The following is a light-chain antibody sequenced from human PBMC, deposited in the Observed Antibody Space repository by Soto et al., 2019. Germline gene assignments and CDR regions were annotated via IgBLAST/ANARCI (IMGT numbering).Light chain of an antibody. CDR3: CSYAGSHSWV. V-gene: IGLV2-11*01. Sequence: QSVLTQPRSVSGSPGQSVTISCTGTSSDVGGYNYVSWYPQHPGKAPKLIINDVSKRPSGVPDRFAGSKSGNTASLTISGLQAEDEAEYYCCSYAGSHSWVFGGGTKLTVL. J-gene: IGLJ3*02. CDR1: SSDVGGYNY. CDR2: DVS.